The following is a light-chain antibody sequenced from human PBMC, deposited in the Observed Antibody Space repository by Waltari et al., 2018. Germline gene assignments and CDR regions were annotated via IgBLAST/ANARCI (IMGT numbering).Light chain of an antibody. J-gene: IGKJ2*01. Sequence: DIVMTQSPDSLAVSLGERATINCKSSQSVFYSSRAKNSLAWYQQRPGQPPKLLIYWSSTLESVVPDRFSGSGSGTDFTLTISSLQAEDVAVYYCQQSYTTPYTFGQGTKVEIK. V-gene: IGKV4-1*01. CDR1: QSVFYSSRAKNS. CDR3: QQSYTTPYT. CDR2: WSS.